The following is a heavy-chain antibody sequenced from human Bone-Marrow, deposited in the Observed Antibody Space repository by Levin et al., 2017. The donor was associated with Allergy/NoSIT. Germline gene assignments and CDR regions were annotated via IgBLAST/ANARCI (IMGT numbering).Heavy chain of an antibody. V-gene: IGHV3-66*01. Sequence: SGESLKISCAVSGFTVYNHYMSWVRQAPGKGLEWVSLIYSGGTTQYADSVKGRFTISRDSSKNTLYLQMNSLTPEDTAMYYCARNVPLTANGYWGQGTLVTVSS. CDR1: GFTVYNHY. CDR2: IYSGGTT. J-gene: IGHJ4*02. CDR3: ARNVPLTANGY. D-gene: IGHD2-8*01.